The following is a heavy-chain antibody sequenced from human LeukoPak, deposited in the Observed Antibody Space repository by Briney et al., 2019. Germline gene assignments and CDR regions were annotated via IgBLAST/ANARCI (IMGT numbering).Heavy chain of an antibody. CDR2: ISWNSGSI. CDR1: GFTFYDYA. D-gene: IGHD6-19*01. CDR3: AKVLAVAATGDAFDI. J-gene: IGHJ3*02. Sequence: GRSLRLSCAASGFTFYDYAMHWVRQAPGRGLERVLGISWNSGSIGYADSVKGRFTISRDNAKNSLYLQMNSLRAEDTALYYCAKVLAVAATGDAFDIWGQGTMVTVSS. V-gene: IGHV3-9*01.